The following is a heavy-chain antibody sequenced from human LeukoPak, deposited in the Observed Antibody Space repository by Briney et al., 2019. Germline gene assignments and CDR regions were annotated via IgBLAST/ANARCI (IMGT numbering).Heavy chain of an antibody. V-gene: IGHV1-18*01. Sequence: ASVRVSCKASGYTFNTFGVAWVRQAPGQGLEWMGWISGYNGDTDYAANLQGRVTLTTDTSTNTAYMELRSLRSDDAAVYYCARDRALGGPDYWGQGTLVTVSS. D-gene: IGHD3-16*01. CDR1: GYTFNTFG. CDR3: ARDRALGGPDY. J-gene: IGHJ4*02. CDR2: ISGYNGDT.